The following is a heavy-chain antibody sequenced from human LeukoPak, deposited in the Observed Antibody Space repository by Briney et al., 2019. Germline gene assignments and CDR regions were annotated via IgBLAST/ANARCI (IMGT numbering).Heavy chain of an antibody. CDR3: AKDPGYSSGWYFST. V-gene: IGHV3-23*01. CDR1: GFTFSNYA. J-gene: IGHJ5*02. Sequence: GGSLRLSCAASGFTFSNYAMSWVRQAPGKGLEWVSAISGSGRSTFYADSVKGRFTISRDNSKNTLYLQMNSLRAEDTAVYYCAKDPGYSSGWYFSTWGQGTLVTVSS. D-gene: IGHD6-19*01. CDR2: ISGSGRST.